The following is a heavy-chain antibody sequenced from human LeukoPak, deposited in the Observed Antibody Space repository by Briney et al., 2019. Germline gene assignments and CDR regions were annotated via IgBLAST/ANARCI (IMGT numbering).Heavy chain of an antibody. D-gene: IGHD3-16*01. V-gene: IGHV3-53*01. CDR1: GFTVSGTH. CDR3: ARDQATSGGGLDS. Sequence: GGSLRLSCAASGFTVSGTHMSWVRQAPGKGLEWISAIYTGGTTYYSDSVEGRFTISRAKSKNTLYLHMDSLRVEDTAVYYCARDQATSGGGLDSWGQGTLVTVSS. CDR2: IYTGGTT. J-gene: IGHJ4*02.